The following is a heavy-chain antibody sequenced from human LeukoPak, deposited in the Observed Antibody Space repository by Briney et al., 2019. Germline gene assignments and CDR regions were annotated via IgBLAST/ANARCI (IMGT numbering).Heavy chain of an antibody. Sequence: SETLSLTCIVSGDSVSSSTYYWGWFRQPPGKALEWIGSIYQVVRTTYNPSLESRVTISVDTSKNHFSLRLTSVTVSDTAIYYCASSLYTTGWYVVYWGQGTLVTVSS. J-gene: IGHJ4*02. CDR1: GDSVSSSTYY. D-gene: IGHD6-19*01. V-gene: IGHV4-39*02. CDR2: IYQVVRT. CDR3: ASSLYTTGWYVVY.